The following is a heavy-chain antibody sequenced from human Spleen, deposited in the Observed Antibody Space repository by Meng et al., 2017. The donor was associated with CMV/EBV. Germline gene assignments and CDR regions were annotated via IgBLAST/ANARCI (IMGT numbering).Heavy chain of an antibody. CDR2: INPNSGGT. V-gene: IGHV1-2*02. CDR1: GYTFTGYY. J-gene: IGHJ3*01. Sequence: ASVKVSCKASGYTFTGYYLHWVRQAPGQGLEWMGWINPNSGGTNYAQKFQGRVTMTRDTSISTAYMELSRLRSDDTAVYYCAKDLVPAAVGQDAFDVWGQGTMVTVSS. CDR3: AKDLVPAAVGQDAFDV. D-gene: IGHD2-2*01.